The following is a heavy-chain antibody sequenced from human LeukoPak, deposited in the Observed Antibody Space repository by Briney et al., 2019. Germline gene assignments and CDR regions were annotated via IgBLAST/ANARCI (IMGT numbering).Heavy chain of an antibody. D-gene: IGHD6-19*01. CDR2: MRLTDAYT. V-gene: IGHV1-46*01. Sequence: ASVKVSCKASGFSLTSNYMHWVRQAPGQGLEWMGYMRLTDAYTGYAPKFQGRVTVTRDTSTNTVYMELSSLRSGDTAVYYCAREGAVALKHFDLWGQGTLVTVSS. CDR3: AREGAVALKHFDL. J-gene: IGHJ4*02. CDR1: GFSLTSNY.